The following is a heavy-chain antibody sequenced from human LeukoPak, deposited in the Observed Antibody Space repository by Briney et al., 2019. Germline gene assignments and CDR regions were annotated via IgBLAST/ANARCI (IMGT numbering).Heavy chain of an antibody. CDR2: FDPEDGET. V-gene: IGHV1-24*01. CDR3: ATGTKRSIVVVPADAFDI. D-gene: IGHD2-2*01. Sequence: ASVKVSCTVSGYTLTELSMHWVRQAPGQGLEWMGGFDPEDGETIYAQQFQGRVTMTEDTSTDTAYMELSSLRSEDTAVYYCATGTKRSIVVVPADAFDIWGQGTMVTVSS. J-gene: IGHJ3*02. CDR1: GYTLTELS.